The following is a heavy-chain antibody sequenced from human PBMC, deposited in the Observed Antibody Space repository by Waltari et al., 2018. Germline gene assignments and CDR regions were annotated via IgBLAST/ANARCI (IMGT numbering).Heavy chain of an antibody. Sequence: QVQLVESGGGVVQPGRSLRLSCTTSGFSFNIYAMHWVRQAPGKGLGWVALISYDGRNKYYADYVKGRCTISRYDSKNTLYLQMYRLSSDDTAVYYCARDSRRGVVVRVFWGQGTLVTVSS. CDR3: ARDSRRGVVVRVF. D-gene: IGHD2-15*01. J-gene: IGHJ4*02. V-gene: IGHV3-30*04. CDR2: ISYDGRNK. CDR1: GFSFNIYA.